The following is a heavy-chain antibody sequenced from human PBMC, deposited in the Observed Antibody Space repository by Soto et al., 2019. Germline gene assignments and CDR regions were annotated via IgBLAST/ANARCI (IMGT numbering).Heavy chain of an antibody. Sequence: QVQLVESGGGLVKPGGSLRLSCAASGLTFSDYYMSWVRQAPGKGLEWVSYITSSGGYTKYADSVQGRFTISRDNTKNSLYLQMNSLRAEDTAVYYCARELDGIDVWGQGTTVTVSS. V-gene: IGHV3-11*05. CDR2: ITSSGGYT. CDR1: GLTFSDYY. J-gene: IGHJ6*02. CDR3: ARELDGIDV.